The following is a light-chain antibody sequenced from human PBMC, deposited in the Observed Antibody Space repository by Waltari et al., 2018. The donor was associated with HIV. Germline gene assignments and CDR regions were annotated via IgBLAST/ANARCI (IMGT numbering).Light chain of an antibody. Sequence: DIQMTQYTSSLSASVVDRVTITCPASQDISKYLNWYQQKPGKAPQLLIYDASNLETGVPSRFSGSGSGTYFTFTISSLQPEDIATYYCQQYDNLPSFGGGTKVEIK. CDR1: QDISKY. V-gene: IGKV1-33*01. CDR2: DAS. J-gene: IGKJ4*01. CDR3: QQYDNLPS.